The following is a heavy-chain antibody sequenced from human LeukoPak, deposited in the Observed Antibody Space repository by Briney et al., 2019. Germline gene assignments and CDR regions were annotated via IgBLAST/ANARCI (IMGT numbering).Heavy chain of an antibody. V-gene: IGHV1-46*01. Sequence: GGSLRLSCAASGFTFSTYAMHWVRQAPGQGLEWMGIINPSGGSTSYAQKFQGRVTMTRDMSTSTVYMELSSLRSEDTAVYYCARVKVYYFDYWGQGTLVTVSS. CDR3: ARVKVYYFDY. CDR2: INPSGGST. J-gene: IGHJ4*02. D-gene: IGHD2-8*01. CDR1: GFTFSTYA.